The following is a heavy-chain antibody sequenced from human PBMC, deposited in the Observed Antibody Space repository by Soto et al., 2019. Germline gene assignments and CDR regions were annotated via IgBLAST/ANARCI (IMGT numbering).Heavy chain of an antibody. D-gene: IGHD2-8*02. J-gene: IGHJ6*02. V-gene: IGHV1-69*13. CDR1: GGTFSSYA. Sequence: SVKVSCKASGGTFSSYAISWVRQTPGQGLEWMGGIIPIFGTANYAQKFQGRVTITADESTSTAYMELSSLRSEDTAVYYCARSTGGGMKYYYGMDVWGQGTTVTVSS. CDR2: IIPIFGTA. CDR3: ARSTGGGMKYYYGMDV.